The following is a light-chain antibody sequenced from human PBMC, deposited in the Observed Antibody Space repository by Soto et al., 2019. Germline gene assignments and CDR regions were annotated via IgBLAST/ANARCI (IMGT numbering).Light chain of an antibody. J-gene: IGLJ2*01. V-gene: IGLV2-14*01. CDR3: SSYASSSTLVL. CDR2: EVT. Sequence: QSALTQPASVSGSPGHSITISCTGTPSDIGGYNYVSWYQQHPGKAPKLIIYEVTHRPSGVSDRVSGSKSGNTASLTISGLLAEDEADYYCSSYASSSTLVLFGGGTKLTVL. CDR1: PSDIGGYNY.